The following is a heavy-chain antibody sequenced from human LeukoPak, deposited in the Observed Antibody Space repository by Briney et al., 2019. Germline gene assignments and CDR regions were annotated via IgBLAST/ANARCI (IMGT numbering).Heavy chain of an antibody. CDR3: ARGNNYDFWSGYYRFDP. CDR1: GYTFTSYG. V-gene: IGHV1-18*01. CDR2: ISAYNGNT. J-gene: IGHJ5*02. D-gene: IGHD3-3*01. Sequence: ASVKVSCKASGYTFTSYGISWVRQAPGQGLEWMGSISAYNGNTNYAQKLQGRVTMTTDTSTSTAYMELRSLRSDDTAVYYCARGNNYDFWSGYYRFDPWGQGTLVTVSS.